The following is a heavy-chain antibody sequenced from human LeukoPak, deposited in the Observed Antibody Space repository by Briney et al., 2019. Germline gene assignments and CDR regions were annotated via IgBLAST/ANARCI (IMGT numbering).Heavy chain of an antibody. Sequence: GGSLRLSCAASGFTFSSYGMHWVRQAPGKGLEWVAFIRYDGSNKYYADSVKGRFTISRDNSKNTLYLQMNSLRAEDTAVYYCAKDLLRYFDWNGYWGQGTLVTVSS. V-gene: IGHV3-30*02. J-gene: IGHJ4*02. CDR3: AKDLLRYFDWNGY. D-gene: IGHD3-9*01. CDR2: IRYDGSNK. CDR1: GFTFSSYG.